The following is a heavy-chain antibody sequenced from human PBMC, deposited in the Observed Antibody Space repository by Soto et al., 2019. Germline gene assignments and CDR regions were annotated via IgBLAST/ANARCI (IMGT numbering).Heavy chain of an antibody. CDR3: ARGGSSSLDY. J-gene: IGHJ4*02. Sequence: QVQLVQSGAEVKKPGASVKVSCKASGYTFTGYYMHWVRQAPGQGPEWMGWINPNSGGTTYAQKFQGRVNVTRDTSISTAYMELSSLRSDVMAVYYWARGGSSSLDYWGQGTLVTVSS. CDR2: INPNSGGT. V-gene: IGHV1-2*02. CDR1: GYTFTGYY. D-gene: IGHD6-6*01.